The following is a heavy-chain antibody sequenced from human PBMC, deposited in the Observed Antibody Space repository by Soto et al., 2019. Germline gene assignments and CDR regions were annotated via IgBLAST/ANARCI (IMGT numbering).Heavy chain of an antibody. J-gene: IGHJ6*02. Sequence: SVKVSCKASGFTFTSSAVQWVRQAHGQRLEWIGWIVVGSGNTNYAQKFQERVTITRDMSTSTAYMELSSLRSEDTAVYYCAACYSGYDFEGYYYYYGMDVWGQGTTVTVSS. CDR2: IVVGSGNT. CDR1: GFTFTSSA. D-gene: IGHD5-12*01. CDR3: AACYSGYDFEGYYYYYGMDV. V-gene: IGHV1-58*01.